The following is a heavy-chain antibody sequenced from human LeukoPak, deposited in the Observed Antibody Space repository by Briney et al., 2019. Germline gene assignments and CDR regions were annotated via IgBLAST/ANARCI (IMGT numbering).Heavy chain of an antibody. J-gene: IGHJ4*02. D-gene: IGHD6-19*01. CDR3: ARGTVAGTPDFDF. CDR1: GFTFNTSS. V-gene: IGHV3-21*06. Sequence: GGSLRLSCAASGFTFNTSSLNWVRQAPGKGLEWVSSISGFSSFVYYADSLKGRFTISRDNAKNSLYLQMNSLRVEDTAVYYCARGTVAGTPDFDFWGQGTLVAVSS. CDR2: ISGFSSFV.